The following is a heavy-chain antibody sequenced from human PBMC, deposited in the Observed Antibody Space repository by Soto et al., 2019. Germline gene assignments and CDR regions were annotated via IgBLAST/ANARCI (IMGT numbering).Heavy chain of an antibody. D-gene: IGHD2-2*02. CDR1: GGSINSGGYS. Sequence: SETLSLTCTVSGGSINSGGYSWSWIRQPPGKGLEWIGYIYHSGSTYYNPSLKSRVTISVDTSKNQFSLKLSSVTAADTAVYYCARGYCSSSICYSWDNWFDPWGQGTLVTVSS. CDR2: IYHSGST. J-gene: IGHJ5*02. V-gene: IGHV4-30-2*01. CDR3: ARGYCSSSICYSWDNWFDP.